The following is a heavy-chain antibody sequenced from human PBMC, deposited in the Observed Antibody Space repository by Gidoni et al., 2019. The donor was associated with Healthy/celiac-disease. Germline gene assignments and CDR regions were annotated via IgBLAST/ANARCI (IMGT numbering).Heavy chain of an antibody. CDR3: GAMGYSSGWYVDY. D-gene: IGHD6-19*01. V-gene: IGHV1-46*01. CDR2: INPSGGST. J-gene: IGHJ4*02. CDR1: GYTFTSYY. Sequence: QVQLVQSGAEVKKPGASVKVSCKASGYTFTSYYMHWVRQAPGQGLEWMGIINPSGGSTSYAQKVQGRVTMTRDTSTSTVYMELSSLRSEDTAVYYCGAMGYSSGWYVDYWGQGTLVTVSS.